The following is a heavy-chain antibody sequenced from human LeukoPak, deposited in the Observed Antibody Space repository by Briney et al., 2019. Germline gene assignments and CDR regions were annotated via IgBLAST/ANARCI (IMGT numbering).Heavy chain of an antibody. Sequence: PSETLSLTCTVSGGSISSGSHYWSWIRQPAGKGLEWIGRIYTSGSTNYNPSLKSRVTISVGTSKNQFSLKLSSVTAADTAVYYCARDSHPGGSWYTHYYYYYYMDVWGKGTTVTVSS. CDR1: GGSISSGSHY. D-gene: IGHD6-13*01. CDR2: IYTSGST. J-gene: IGHJ6*03. CDR3: ARDSHPGGSWYTHYYYYYYMDV. V-gene: IGHV4-61*02.